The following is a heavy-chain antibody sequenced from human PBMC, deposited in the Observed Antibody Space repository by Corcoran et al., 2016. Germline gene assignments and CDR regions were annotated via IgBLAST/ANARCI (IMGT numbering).Heavy chain of an antibody. CDR3: ARRTMIYAFDL. Sequence: QVQLQQWGAGLLKPSETLSLTCAVYGGSFSGYYWSWIRQPPGKGLEWSGEINHSGSTNYNPSLKSRVTIAVDPSKNKFSLKLVSVTAADTAVYYVARRTMIYAFDLWGQGTMVTVSS. CDR2: INHSGST. J-gene: IGHJ3*01. V-gene: IGHV4-34*01. D-gene: IGHD3-22*01. CDR1: GGSFSGYY.